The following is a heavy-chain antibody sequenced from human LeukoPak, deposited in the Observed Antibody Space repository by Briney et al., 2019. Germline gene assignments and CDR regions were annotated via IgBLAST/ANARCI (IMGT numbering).Heavy chain of an antibody. V-gene: IGHV3-74*01. D-gene: IGHD1-20*01. CDR1: GFTFSSYW. J-gene: IGHJ4*02. CDR3: VAYNWNYPDY. Sequence: GGSLRLSCAASGFTFSSYWMHWVRQAPGKGLVWVSRIKGDGNTNYADSVKGRFTISRDDAKNTVSLQMNSLRAEDTGVYYCVAYNWNYPDYWGQGTLVTVSS. CDR2: IKGDGNT.